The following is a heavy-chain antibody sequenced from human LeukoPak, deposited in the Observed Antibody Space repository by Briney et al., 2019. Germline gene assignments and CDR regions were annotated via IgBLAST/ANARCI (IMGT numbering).Heavy chain of an antibody. CDR1: GYTFTSCD. CDR2: MNPNNGNT. V-gene: IGHV1-8*01. Sequence: ASVKVSCKASGYTFTSCDINWVRQATGQGLEWMGWMNPNNGNTGYAQKFQGRVTMTRSTSISTAYMELSSLRSEDTAVYYCARLASSSWPLYYYYGMDVWGQGTTVTVSS. CDR3: ARLASSSWPLYYYYGMDV. D-gene: IGHD6-13*01. J-gene: IGHJ6*02.